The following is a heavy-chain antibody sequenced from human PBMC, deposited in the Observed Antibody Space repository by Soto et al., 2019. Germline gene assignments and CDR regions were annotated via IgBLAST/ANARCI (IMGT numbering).Heavy chain of an antibody. CDR2: IIPILGIA. CDR1: GGTFSSYT. D-gene: IGHD3-3*01. CDR3: AREESGAITIFGVVRPWSHYMDV. J-gene: IGHJ6*03. Sequence: GASVKVSCKASGGTFSSYTISWVRQAPGQGLEWMGRIIPILGIANYAQKFQGRVTITADKSTSTAYMELSSLRSEDTAVYYCAREESGAITIFGVVRPWSHYMDVWGKGTTVTVSS. V-gene: IGHV1-69*04.